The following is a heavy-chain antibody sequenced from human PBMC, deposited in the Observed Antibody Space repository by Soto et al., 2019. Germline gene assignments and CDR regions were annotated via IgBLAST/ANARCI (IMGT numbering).Heavy chain of an antibody. J-gene: IGHJ6*03. D-gene: IGHD5-12*01. V-gene: IGHV3-23*01. CDR2: ITGSGSDT. CDR1: GFTFNNYA. CDR3: AKAPMLRFPNYYYYMDV. Sequence: GGSLRLSCAASGFTFNNYAMGWVRQTPGKGLEWFSAITGSGSDTYYTDSVKGRFTISRDNSKNTLSLQMNSLRAEDTAVYYCAKAPMLRFPNYYYYMDVWGKGTTVTVSS.